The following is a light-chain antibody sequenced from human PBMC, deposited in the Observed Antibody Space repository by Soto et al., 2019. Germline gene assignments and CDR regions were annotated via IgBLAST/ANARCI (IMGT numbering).Light chain of an antibody. Sequence: QSVVTQSPSASASLGASVKLTCTLSSGHNSYAIAWHQQQPEKGPRDLMKLNSDGSHSSRDGIPDRFSGSSSGAERYLTISSLQSEDEADYYCQTWATDIHVVFGGGTQLTVL. CDR1: SGHNSYA. J-gene: IGLJ2*01. CDR3: QTWATDIHVV. CDR2: LNSDGSH. V-gene: IGLV4-69*01.